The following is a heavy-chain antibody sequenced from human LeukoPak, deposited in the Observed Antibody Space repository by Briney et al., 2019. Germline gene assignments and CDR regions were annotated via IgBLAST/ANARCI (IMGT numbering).Heavy chain of an antibody. CDR3: ARSPPNYYDSSGYYLYYFDY. V-gene: IGHV3-23*01. CDR2: ISGSGGST. CDR1: GFTFSSYA. Sequence: PGGSLRLSCAASGFTFSSYAMSWVRQAPGKGLEWVSAISGSGGSTYYADSVKGRFTISRDNSKNTLYLQMNSLRAEDTAVYYCARSPPNYYDSSGYYLYYFDYWGQGTLVPVSS. J-gene: IGHJ4*02. D-gene: IGHD3-22*01.